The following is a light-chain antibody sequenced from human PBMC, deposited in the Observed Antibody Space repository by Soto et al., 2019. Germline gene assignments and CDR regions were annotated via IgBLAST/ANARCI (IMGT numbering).Light chain of an antibody. CDR1: SSDVGPYNL. J-gene: IGLJ2*01. CDR3: CSYAGSSMFV. CDR2: EVV. Sequence: QSALTQPASVSGSPGQSITISCTGSSSDVGPYNLVSWYQHHPGKAPKLMISEVVKRPSGVSNRFSGSKSGNTASLTISGLQAEDEADYYCCSYAGSSMFVFGGGTKATVL. V-gene: IGLV2-23*02.